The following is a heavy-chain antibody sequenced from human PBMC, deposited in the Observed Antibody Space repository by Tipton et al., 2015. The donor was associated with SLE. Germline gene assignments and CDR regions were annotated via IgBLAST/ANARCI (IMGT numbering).Heavy chain of an antibody. CDR1: GFTYSGYA. Sequence: SLRLSCAASGFTYSGYAMHWVRQAPGKGLEWVAFIRADGSNKDYADSVKGRFTISRDNAKNTLHLQMNSLRAEDTGLYYCVVESATAVGGGQGTLVTVSS. J-gene: IGHJ4*02. CDR2: IRADGSNK. D-gene: IGHD2-21*02. CDR3: VVESATAVG. V-gene: IGHV3-33*03.